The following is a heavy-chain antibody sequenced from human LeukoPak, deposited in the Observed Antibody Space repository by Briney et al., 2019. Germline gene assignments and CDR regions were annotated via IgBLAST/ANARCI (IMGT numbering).Heavy chain of an antibody. CDR3: ARLRAMAGHRGGFDF. Sequence: PSETLSLTCTVSGASISNNDFYWDWIRQPPGKGLEWIGTVYYTGNTYYNPSLKSRVAISVDTSKNQFSLQLTSMTAADTAVYYCARLRAMAGHRGGFDFWGRGTMVTVSS. J-gene: IGHJ3*01. V-gene: IGHV4-39*01. CDR1: GASISNNDFY. D-gene: IGHD6-19*01. CDR2: VYYTGNT.